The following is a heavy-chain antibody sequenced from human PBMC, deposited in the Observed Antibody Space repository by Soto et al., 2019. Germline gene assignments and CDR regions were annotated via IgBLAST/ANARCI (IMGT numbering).Heavy chain of an antibody. Sequence: EEQLWESGGGLAQPGGSLRLSCAASRFTFTRSPMSWVRQAPVRGLEWVSAISGSGGGTYYADSVRGRFTISRDNSKNTLYLQMNSLRDEDTALYYCVKRGTVTTDYYGMDVWGQGTTVTVSS. J-gene: IGHJ6*02. CDR2: ISGSGGGT. V-gene: IGHV3-23*01. D-gene: IGHD4-17*01. CDR3: VKRGTVTTDYYGMDV. CDR1: RFTFTRSP.